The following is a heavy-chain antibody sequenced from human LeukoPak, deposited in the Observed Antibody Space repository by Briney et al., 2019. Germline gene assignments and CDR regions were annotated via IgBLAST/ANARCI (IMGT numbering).Heavy chain of an antibody. CDR3: ARAYNYDSSGYEYYFDY. CDR1: GFTHSNYW. D-gene: IGHD3-22*01. J-gene: IGHJ4*02. CDR2: IKPDGSEK. V-gene: IGHV3-7*03. Sequence: GGSLRLSCAASGFTHSNYWMTWVRQAPGKGLEWVANIKPDGSEKYYVDSVKGRFTISRDNAKNSLYLQMNSLRAEDTALYYCARAYNYDSSGYEYYFDYWGQGTLVTVSS.